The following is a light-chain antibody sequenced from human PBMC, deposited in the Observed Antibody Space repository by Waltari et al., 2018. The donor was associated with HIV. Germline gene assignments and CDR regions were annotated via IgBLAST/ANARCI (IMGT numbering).Light chain of an antibody. CDR2: GAS. V-gene: IGKV3-20*01. CDR3: QHYGTSLHRT. Sequence: FVLTQSPGTLSLSPGDRATISCRASQSVPNNYLAWYQKKVGQAPRLLIYGASSRATGIPSRFSGSGSGADFTLTINRLEPEDFAVYYCQHYGTSLHRTFGQGTKVEIK. J-gene: IGKJ1*01. CDR1: QSVPNNY.